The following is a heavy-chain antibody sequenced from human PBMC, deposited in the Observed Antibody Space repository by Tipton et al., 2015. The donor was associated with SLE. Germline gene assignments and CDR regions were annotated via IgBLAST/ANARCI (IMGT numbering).Heavy chain of an antibody. CDR3: ARGPFAYDAFDI. J-gene: IGHJ3*02. Sequence: DPVKGRFTISRDNSKNLLSLQMNSLRPEDTAVYYCARGPFAYDAFDIWGQGTMVTISS. V-gene: IGHV3-30*07.